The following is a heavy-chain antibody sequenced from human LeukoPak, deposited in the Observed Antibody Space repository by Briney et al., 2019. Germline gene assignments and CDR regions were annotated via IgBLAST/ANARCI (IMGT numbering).Heavy chain of an antibody. D-gene: IGHD3-3*01. J-gene: IGHJ6*03. CDR1: GYTFTCYY. CDR3: ARDHSNDFWSGSGPLYYMDV. CDR2: INPNSGGT. Sequence: ASVKLSCKASGYTFTCYYMHWVRQAPGQGLEWMGWINPNSGGTNYAQKFQGRVTMTRDTSISTAYMELSRLRSDDTAVYYCARDHSNDFWSGSGPLYYMDVWGKGTTVTVSS. V-gene: IGHV1-2*02.